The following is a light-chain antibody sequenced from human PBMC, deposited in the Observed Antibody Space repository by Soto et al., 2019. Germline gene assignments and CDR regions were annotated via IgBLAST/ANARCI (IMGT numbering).Light chain of an antibody. V-gene: IGKV1-33*01. CDR2: DAS. Sequence: DIQMTQSHSTLSASVGDRVTITCRASQSISSWLAWYQQKPGKAPKLLIYDASNLETGVPSRFSGSGSGTDFTFTISSLQPEDIATYYCQQYDSTVGQGTRLEIK. J-gene: IGKJ5*01. CDR3: QQYDST. CDR1: QSISSW.